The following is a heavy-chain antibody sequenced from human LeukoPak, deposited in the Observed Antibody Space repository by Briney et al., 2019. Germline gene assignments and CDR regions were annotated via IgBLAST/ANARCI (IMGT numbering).Heavy chain of an antibody. Sequence: GRSLRLSCAASRFTFSSYGMHWVRQAPGEGLEWVAVISYDGSIKYYADSVKGRFTISRDNSKNTLYLQMNSLRTEDTAVYYCAKDPFDYSNYPHTAGFDYWGQGTLVTVSS. CDR1: RFTFSSYG. J-gene: IGHJ4*02. V-gene: IGHV3-30*18. CDR2: ISYDGSIK. D-gene: IGHD4-11*01. CDR3: AKDPFDYSNYPHTAGFDY.